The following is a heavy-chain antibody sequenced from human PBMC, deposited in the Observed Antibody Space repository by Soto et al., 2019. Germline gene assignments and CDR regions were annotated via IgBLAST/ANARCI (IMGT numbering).Heavy chain of an antibody. CDR2: IYTGDTT. V-gene: IGHV3-53*01. J-gene: IGHJ4*02. D-gene: IGHD6-13*01. CDR3: ASRFSSSWSALDY. Sequence: GGGLIQPGGSLRLSCAASGFTVSGNFMSWVRQAPGKGLEWVSIIYTGDTTYYADSVKGRFTISRDNSKNTLYLQMNSLRAEDSAVYYCASRFSSSWSALDYWGRGTLVTVSS. CDR1: GFTVSGNF.